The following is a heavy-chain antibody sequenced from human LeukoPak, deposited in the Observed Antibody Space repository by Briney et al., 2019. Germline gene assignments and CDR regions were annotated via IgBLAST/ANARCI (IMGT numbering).Heavy chain of an antibody. CDR3: AKTLGYCSGGSCYSGVIDY. J-gene: IGHJ4*02. D-gene: IGHD2-15*01. CDR1: GFTFSNYV. Sequence: PGGSLRLSCAASGFTFSNYVMQWVRQAPGKGLEWVALIANDGSNKYYADSVKGRFTISRENSKDTVYLQMNSLRAEDTAVYYCAKTLGYCSGGSCYSGVIDYWGQGTLVTVSS. V-gene: IGHV3-30*18. CDR2: IANDGSNK.